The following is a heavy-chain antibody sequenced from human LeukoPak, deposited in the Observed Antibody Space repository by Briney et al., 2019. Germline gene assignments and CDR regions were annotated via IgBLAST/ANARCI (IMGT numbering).Heavy chain of an antibody. Sequence: ASVKVSCKASGYTFTSYYMHWVRQAPGQGLEWMGIINPSGGSTSYAQKFQGRVTMTRDTSTSTVCMELSSLRSEDTAVYYCARVPVAGKFDYWGQGTLVTVSS. J-gene: IGHJ4*02. V-gene: IGHV1-46*01. CDR3: ARVPVAGKFDY. CDR1: GYTFTSYY. CDR2: INPSGGST. D-gene: IGHD6-19*01.